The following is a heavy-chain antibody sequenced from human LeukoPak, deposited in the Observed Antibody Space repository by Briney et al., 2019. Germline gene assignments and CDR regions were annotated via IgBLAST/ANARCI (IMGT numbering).Heavy chain of an antibody. CDR1: GGTFSSYA. CDR2: IIPIFGTA. CDR3: ARDYGNYGSGSPSY. D-gene: IGHD3-10*01. J-gene: IGHJ4*02. V-gene: IGHV1-69*05. Sequence: PVKVSCKASGGTFSSYAISWVRQAPGQGLEWMGGIIPIFGTANYAQKFQGRVTITRNTSISTAYMELSSLRSEDTAVYYCARDYGNYGSGSPSYWGQGTLVTVSS.